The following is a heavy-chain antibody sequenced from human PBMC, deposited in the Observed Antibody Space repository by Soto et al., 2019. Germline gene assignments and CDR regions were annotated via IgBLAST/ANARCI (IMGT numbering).Heavy chain of an antibody. V-gene: IGHV4-31*03. CDR1: GGSISSGGYY. CDR3: ARGQGMVPAERGDWFDP. D-gene: IGHD2-2*01. CDR2: IYYSGST. Sequence: QVQLQESGPGLVKPSQTLSLTCTVSGGSISSGGYYWSWIRQHPGKGLEWIGYIYYSGSTYYNPSLKSRVTISVDTSKNQSSLKLSSLTAAATAVYYCARGQGMVPAERGDWFDPWAQGTLVTVSS. J-gene: IGHJ5*01.